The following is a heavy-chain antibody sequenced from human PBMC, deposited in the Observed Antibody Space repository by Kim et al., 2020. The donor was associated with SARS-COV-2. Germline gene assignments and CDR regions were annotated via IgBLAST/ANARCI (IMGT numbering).Heavy chain of an antibody. Sequence: GGSLRLSCAASGFTFSSYAMSWVRQAPGKGLEWVSAISGSGGSTYYADSVKGRFTISRDNSKNTLYLQMNSLRAEDTAVYYCANTPRYYYDSSGYPFWGQGTLVTVSS. J-gene: IGHJ4*02. V-gene: IGHV3-23*01. CDR1: GFTFSSYA. CDR3: ANTPRYYYDSSGYPF. CDR2: ISGSGGST. D-gene: IGHD3-22*01.